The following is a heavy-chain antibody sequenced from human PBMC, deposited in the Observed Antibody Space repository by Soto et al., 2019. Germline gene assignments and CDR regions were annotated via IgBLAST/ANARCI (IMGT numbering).Heavy chain of an antibody. J-gene: IGHJ6*02. V-gene: IGHV1-69*13. CDR2: IIPIFGTA. CDR3: ASGTGYGMDV. Sequence: KGARASVKVSCKASGGTFSSYAISWVRQAPGQGLEWMGGIIPIFGTANYAQKFQGRVTITADESTSTAYMELSSLRSEDTAVYYCASGTGYGMDVWGQGTTVTVSS. D-gene: IGHD1-1*01. CDR1: GGTFSSYA.